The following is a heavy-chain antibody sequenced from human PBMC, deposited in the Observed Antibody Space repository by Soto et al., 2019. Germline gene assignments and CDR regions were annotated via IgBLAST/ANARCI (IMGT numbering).Heavy chain of an antibody. CDR1: GDSVSSNSAA. CDR2: TYYRSKWYN. J-gene: IGHJ6*02. D-gene: IGHD6-19*01. V-gene: IGHV6-1*01. Sequence: SQTLSLTCAISGDSVSSNSAAWNWIRQSPSRGLEWLGRTYYRSKWYNDYAVSVKSRITINPDTSKNQFSLQLNSVTPEDTAVYYCARYAYSSGWYGWYYGMDVWGQGTTVTVSS. CDR3: ARYAYSSGWYGWYYGMDV.